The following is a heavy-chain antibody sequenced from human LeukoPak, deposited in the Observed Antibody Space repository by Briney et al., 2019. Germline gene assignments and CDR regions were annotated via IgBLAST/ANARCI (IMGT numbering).Heavy chain of an antibody. D-gene: IGHD5-18*01. CDR3: AAGRPYSLLDY. CDR1: GSSLSELS. V-gene: IGHV1-24*01. J-gene: IGHJ4*02. Sequence: GASVKVSCTVSGSSLSELSLYWVRQAPGKGLEWMGGFDVIDSETFYAQKFQGRVTMTEDSSTDTAYMALRSLTSDDTALYYCAAGRPYSLLDYWGQGTLVTVSS. CDR2: FDVIDSET.